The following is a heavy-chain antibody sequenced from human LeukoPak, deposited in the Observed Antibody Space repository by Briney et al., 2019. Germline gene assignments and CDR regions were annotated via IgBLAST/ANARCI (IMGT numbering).Heavy chain of an antibody. V-gene: IGHV3-21*04. J-gene: IGHJ4*02. CDR1: GFTFSSYS. Sequence: KPGGSLRLSCAASGFTFSSYSMNWVRQAPGKGLEWVSSISSSSSYIYYADSVKGRFTISRDNAKNSLYLQMNSLRAEDTAVYYCAKYGPYYYGSGLGEVDYWGQGTLVTVSS. CDR2: ISSSSSYI. CDR3: AKYGPYYYGSGLGEVDY. D-gene: IGHD3-10*01.